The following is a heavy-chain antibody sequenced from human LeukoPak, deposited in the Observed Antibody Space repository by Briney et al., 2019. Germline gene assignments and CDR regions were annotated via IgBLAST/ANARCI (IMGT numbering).Heavy chain of an antibody. CDR3: GRHPPSGGYVYIDS. Sequence: PGGSLRLSCAASGFPFTTYSMTWVRQAPGKGLEWVSSIDGVGEATYYPDFVKGRFTVSKDTSKNTLHLQMDGLRAEDTAVYYCGRHPPSGGYVYIDSWGQGTLVTVSS. V-gene: IGHV3-23*01. CDR2: IDGVGEAT. CDR1: GFPFTTYS. D-gene: IGHD1-26*01. J-gene: IGHJ4*02.